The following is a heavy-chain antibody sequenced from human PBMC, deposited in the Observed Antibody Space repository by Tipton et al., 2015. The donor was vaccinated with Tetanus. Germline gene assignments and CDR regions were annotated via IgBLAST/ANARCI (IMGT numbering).Heavy chain of an antibody. CDR3: GKQNGGRWVVDH. CDR1: GLSFSSYT. J-gene: IGHJ4*02. CDR2: IKQDGTDY. Sequence: SLRLSCVASGLSFSSYTMSWVRQAPGKGLEWVANIKQDGTDYRYVDSVKGRFTISRDNAKNSLYLQMNSLSADDTAVYYCGKQNGGRWVVDHWGQGTLVTVSS. V-gene: IGHV3-7*03. D-gene: IGHD4-23*01.